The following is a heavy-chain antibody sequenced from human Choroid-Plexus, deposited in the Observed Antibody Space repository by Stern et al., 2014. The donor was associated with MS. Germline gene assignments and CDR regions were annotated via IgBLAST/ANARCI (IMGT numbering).Heavy chain of an antibody. Sequence: DQLVESGAEVKKPGASVKVSCKTSGYIFTGYYIHWVRQAPGQGLEWMAWINPNTGGTKYEQKFQGRVTMSRDTSISTAYVELSSLTSDDTAVYYCARDQRGITIFGVVTDYYYLGMDVWGQGTTVTVSS. J-gene: IGHJ6*02. CDR3: ARDQRGITIFGVVTDYYYLGMDV. CDR2: INPNTGGT. CDR1: GYIFTGYY. D-gene: IGHD3-3*01. V-gene: IGHV1-2*02.